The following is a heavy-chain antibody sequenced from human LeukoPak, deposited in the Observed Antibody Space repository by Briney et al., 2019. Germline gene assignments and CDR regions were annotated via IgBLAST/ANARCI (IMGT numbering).Heavy chain of an antibody. CDR3: ARGLSQNNWNDGY. V-gene: IGHV3-33*01. J-gene: IGHJ4*02. CDR1: GFTFSDYG. Sequence: GRSLRLSCAASGFTFSDYGMHWVRQAPGKGLEWVAVIWYDGSNKYYADSVKGRFTISRDNSKNTLYLQMNSLRAEDTAVYCCARGLSQNNWNDGYWGQGTLVTVSS. D-gene: IGHD1-20*01. CDR2: IWYDGSNK.